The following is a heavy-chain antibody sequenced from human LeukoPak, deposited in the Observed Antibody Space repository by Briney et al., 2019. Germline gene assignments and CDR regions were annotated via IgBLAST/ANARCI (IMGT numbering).Heavy chain of an antibody. J-gene: IGHJ4*02. D-gene: IGHD1-26*01. CDR3: ARPRRPYSGSYYRGEIYFDY. CDR1: GGTFSSYA. Sequence: ASVKVSCKASGGTFSSYAISWVRQAPGQGLEWMGGIIPIFGTANYAQKFQGRVTITADESTSTAYMELSSLRSEDTAVYYCARPRRPYSGSYYRGEIYFDYWAREPWSPSPQ. V-gene: IGHV1-69*13. CDR2: IIPIFGTA.